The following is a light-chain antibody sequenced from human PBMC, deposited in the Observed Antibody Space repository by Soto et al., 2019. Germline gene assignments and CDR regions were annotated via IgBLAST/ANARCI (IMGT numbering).Light chain of an antibody. Sequence: EIVLAQSPRTLSVSPGERDTLSCRASQRVSNTYLAWYQQKPGQAPRLLIYGVSSRATGIPDRFSGSGSGTDFTLTISRLEPEDFAVYYCQQYSSSPVTFGGGTKVDIK. J-gene: IGKJ4*01. V-gene: IGKV3-20*01. CDR1: QRVSNTY. CDR3: QQYSSSPVT. CDR2: GVS.